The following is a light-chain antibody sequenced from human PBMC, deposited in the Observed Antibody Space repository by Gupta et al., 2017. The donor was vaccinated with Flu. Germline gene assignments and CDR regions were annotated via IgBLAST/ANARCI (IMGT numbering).Light chain of an antibody. CDR1: QSISSY. V-gene: IGKV1-39*01. Sequence: DIQMTQSPSSLSASVGDRVTITCRASQSISSYLNWYQQKPGKAPKLLIYAASRVKSGVPSRFSGSGSGTDFTLTISSRQPEDFATYYCQQRYSTSWTFGQGTKVEIK. CDR2: AAS. CDR3: QQRYSTSWT. J-gene: IGKJ1*01.